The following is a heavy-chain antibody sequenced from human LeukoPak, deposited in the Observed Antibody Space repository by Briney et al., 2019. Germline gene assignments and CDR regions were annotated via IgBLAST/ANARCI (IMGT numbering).Heavy chain of an antibody. CDR2: ISGSGGST. V-gene: IGHV3-23*01. D-gene: IGHD3-22*01. J-gene: IGHJ4*02. CDR1: GFTFSTYA. CDR3: AKDGGSGYYYFDY. Sequence: GGSLRLSCAASGFTFSTYAMTWVRPAPGKGLEWVSAISGSGGSTYYADSVKGRFTISRDNSKNTLYVQMNSLRAEDTAVYYCAKDGGSGYYYFDYWGQGTLVTVSS.